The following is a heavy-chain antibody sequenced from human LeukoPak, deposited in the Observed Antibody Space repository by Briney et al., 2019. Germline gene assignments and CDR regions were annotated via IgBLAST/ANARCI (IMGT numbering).Heavy chain of an antibody. CDR2: IKGDGSEK. CDR3: AKYRD. CDR1: GFTFSEYW. J-gene: IGHJ4*02. D-gene: IGHD2-2*02. V-gene: IGHV3-7*01. Sequence: GGSLRLSCAGSGFTFSEYWMSWVRQAPGKGLEWVANIKGDGSEKYHVDSVKGRFTISRDNAKNSLYLQMNSLRAEDTAIYCCAKYRDWGQGTLVTVSS.